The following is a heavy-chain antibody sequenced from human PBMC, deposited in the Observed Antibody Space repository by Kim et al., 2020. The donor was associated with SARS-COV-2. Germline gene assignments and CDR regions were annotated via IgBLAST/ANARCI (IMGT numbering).Heavy chain of an antibody. V-gene: IGHV3-7*01. CDR1: GFTFSSYW. D-gene: IGHD1-26*01. CDR3: AREMLSFPSADYFSYGMDV. Sequence: GGSLRLSCAASGFTFSSYWMSWVRQAPGKGLEWVAHINHHGSEKHYVDSVKGRFTISRDNGKSSLYLQMNSLRAEDTAVYYCAREMLSFPSADYFSYGMDVWGQGTTGTVSS. J-gene: IGHJ6*02. CDR2: INHHGSEK.